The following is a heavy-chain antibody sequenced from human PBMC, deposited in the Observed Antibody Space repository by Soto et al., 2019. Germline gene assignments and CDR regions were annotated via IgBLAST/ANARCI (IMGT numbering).Heavy chain of an antibody. CDR1: GFTFSSYA. V-gene: IGHV3-30-3*01. D-gene: IGHD4-17*01. CDR3: ARDPMTTVTHVDY. J-gene: IGHJ4*02. Sequence: QVQLVESGGGVVQPGRSLRLSCAASGFTFSSYAMHWVRQAPGKGLEWVAVISYDGSNKYYADSVKGRFTISRDNSKNTLYLQMNSLRAEDTAVYYWARDPMTTVTHVDYWGQGTLVTVSS. CDR2: ISYDGSNK.